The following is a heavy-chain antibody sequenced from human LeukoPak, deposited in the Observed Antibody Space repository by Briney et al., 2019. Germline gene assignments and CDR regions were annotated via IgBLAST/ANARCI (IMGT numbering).Heavy chain of an antibody. CDR1: GFTVSGNY. CDR2: IYTAGST. D-gene: IGHD6-13*01. J-gene: IGHJ4*02. CDR3: AGGNSWPGLSY. V-gene: IGHV3-53*01. Sequence: PGGSLRLSCAASGFTVSGNYMSWVRQAPGKGLKWVSVIYTAGSTYNADSVKGRFTISRDKSKNTLYLQMNTLRAEDTAVYFCAGGNSWPGLSYWGQGTLLTVSS.